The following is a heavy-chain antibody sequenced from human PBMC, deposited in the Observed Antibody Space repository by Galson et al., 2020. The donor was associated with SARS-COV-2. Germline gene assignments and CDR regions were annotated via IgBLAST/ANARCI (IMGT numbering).Heavy chain of an antibody. CDR3: ARHRRSYCGNDCLFALDV. Sequence: HEESLKISCNYSVTNYWIAWIRQMPGKGFEYMGIIDPGDSETKYSPSFHGSVSLAVDKSTSTVYLQWISLQASDTAVYYCARHRRSYCGNDCLFALDVWGQGTMVTVSS. V-gene: IGHV5-51*01. D-gene: IGHD2-21*01. J-gene: IGHJ3*01. CDR2: IDPGDSET. CDR1: YSVTNYW.